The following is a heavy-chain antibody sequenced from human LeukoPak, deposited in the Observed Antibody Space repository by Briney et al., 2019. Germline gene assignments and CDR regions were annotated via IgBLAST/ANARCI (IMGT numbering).Heavy chain of an antibody. D-gene: IGHD1-14*01. Sequence: GESLKISCKGSGYSFISNWIAWVRQMPGKGLECMGIIFPGGSDVRYSPSFQGQVTISVDKSISTAYLQWSSLRASDTAMYSCARHASNHAGMDVWGQGTTVTVS. CDR2: IFPGGSDV. CDR3: ARHASNHAGMDV. V-gene: IGHV5-51*01. CDR1: GYSFISNW. J-gene: IGHJ6*02.